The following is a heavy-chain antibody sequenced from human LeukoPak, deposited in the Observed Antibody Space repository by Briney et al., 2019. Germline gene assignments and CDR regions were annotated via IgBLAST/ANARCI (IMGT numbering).Heavy chain of an antibody. Sequence: GRSLRLSCAASGFTFSNYWMHWVPQAPGKGLVWVSRINSDGINTSYADSVKGRFTISRDNAKNTLNLQMNSLRAEDTAVYYCARDLGQYYDTSDNWFDPWGQGTLVTVSS. CDR1: GFTFSNYW. CDR2: INSDGINT. D-gene: IGHD3-22*01. CDR3: ARDLGQYYDTSDNWFDP. V-gene: IGHV3-74*01. J-gene: IGHJ5*02.